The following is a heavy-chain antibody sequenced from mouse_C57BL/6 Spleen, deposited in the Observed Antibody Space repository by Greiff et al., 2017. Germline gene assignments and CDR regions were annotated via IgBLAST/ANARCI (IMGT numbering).Heavy chain of an antibody. J-gene: IGHJ2*01. V-gene: IGHV5-4*01. Sequence: EVMLVESGGGLVKPGGSLKLSCAASGFTFSSYAMSWVRQTPEKRLEWVATISDGGSYTYYPDNVKGRFTISKDNAKHNLYLQMSQLKSEDTAMYYCAREGTVVKGYFDYWGQGTTLTVSS. CDR1: GFTFSSYA. CDR3: AREGTVVKGYFDY. CDR2: ISDGGSYT. D-gene: IGHD1-1*01.